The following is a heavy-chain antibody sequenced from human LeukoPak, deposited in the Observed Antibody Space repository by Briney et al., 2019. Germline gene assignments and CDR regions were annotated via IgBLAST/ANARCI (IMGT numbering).Heavy chain of an antibody. CDR1: GFTFSNAW. CDR2: IKSKTDGGTI. J-gene: IGHJ4*02. Sequence: PGGSLRLSCAASGFTFSNAWMSWVRQAPGKGLEWVGRIKSKTDGGTIGYAAPVKGRFTISRDDSSNTPYLQMNSLETEDTAVYYCTTYSSSWYYFDYWGQGTLVTVSS. D-gene: IGHD6-13*01. CDR3: TTYSSSWYYFDY. V-gene: IGHV3-15*01.